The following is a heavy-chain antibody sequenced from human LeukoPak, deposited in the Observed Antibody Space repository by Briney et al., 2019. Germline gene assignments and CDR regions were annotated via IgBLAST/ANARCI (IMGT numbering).Heavy chain of an antibody. D-gene: IGHD6-19*01. V-gene: IGHV3-30-3*01. Sequence: PGRSLRLSCAASGFTFSSYAMHWVRQAPGKGLEWVAVISYDGSNKYYADSVKVRFTISRDNSKNTLYLQMNSLRAEDTAVYYCARDRTPPRIAVAGTIDYWGQGTLVTVSS. CDR1: GFTFSSYA. CDR2: ISYDGSNK. CDR3: ARDRTPPRIAVAGTIDY. J-gene: IGHJ4*02.